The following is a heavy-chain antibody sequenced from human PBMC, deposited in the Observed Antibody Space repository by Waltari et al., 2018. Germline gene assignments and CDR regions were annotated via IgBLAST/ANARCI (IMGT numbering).Heavy chain of an antibody. CDR2: INHSGST. D-gene: IGHD3-22*01. Sequence: QVQLQQWGAGPLKPSETLSLTCAVHGGSFSGYYWGWYRPPPGKGLEWIGEINHSGSTNYNPSLKSRVTISVDTSKNQFSLKLSSVTAADTAVYYCARDPYYYDSSGYSNFDYWGQGTLVTVSS. J-gene: IGHJ4*02. V-gene: IGHV4-34*01. CDR3: ARDPYYYDSSGYSNFDY. CDR1: GGSFSGYY.